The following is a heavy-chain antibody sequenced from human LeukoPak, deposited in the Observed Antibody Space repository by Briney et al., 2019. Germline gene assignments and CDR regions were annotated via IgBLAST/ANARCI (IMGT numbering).Heavy chain of an antibody. CDR2: MYYSGST. CDR3: AREGSYYDSSGSYIVDAFDI. J-gene: IGHJ3*02. D-gene: IGHD3-22*01. CDR1: GGSISSGSYY. Sequence: TSSETLSLTCTVSGGSISSGSYYWGWIRQPPGKGLEWIGNMYYSGSTYYNPSLKSRVTISVDTSKNQFSLKLSSVTAADTAVYYCAREGSYYDSSGSYIVDAFDIWGQGTMVSVSS. V-gene: IGHV4-39*07.